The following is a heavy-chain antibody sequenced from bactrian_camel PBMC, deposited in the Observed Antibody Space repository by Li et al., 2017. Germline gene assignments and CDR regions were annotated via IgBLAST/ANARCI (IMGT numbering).Heavy chain of an antibody. V-gene: IGHV3S31*01. Sequence: VQLVESGGDLVHPGGSLRLSCGVSGFAVSRYSLAWVRQAPGKGPEWVSGINAGGDSPYYADAVEGRFAISQDNAKNTLYLQMNNLKPEDTAMYYCAALRTSRYYCSASRLQYDYWGQGTQVTVS. D-gene: IGHD3*01. CDR3: AALRTSRYYCSASRLQYDY. J-gene: IGHJ4*01. CDR1: GFAVSRYS. CDR2: INAGGDSP.